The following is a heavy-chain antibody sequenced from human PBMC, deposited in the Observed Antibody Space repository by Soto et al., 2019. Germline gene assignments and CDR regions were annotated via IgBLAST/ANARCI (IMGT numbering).Heavy chain of an antibody. D-gene: IGHD4-17*01. CDR1: GGSISSGVYY. CDR2: IYYSGST. V-gene: IGHV4-31*02. Sequence: PSETLSLTWTVSGGSISSGVYYWIWIRQHPGKGLEWIGYIYYSGSTYYNPSLKSRVTISVDTSKNQFSLKLSSVTAADTAVYYCARGLSAATVVTCYFDYWGQGTLVTVSS. J-gene: IGHJ4*02. CDR3: ARGLSAATVVTCYFDY.